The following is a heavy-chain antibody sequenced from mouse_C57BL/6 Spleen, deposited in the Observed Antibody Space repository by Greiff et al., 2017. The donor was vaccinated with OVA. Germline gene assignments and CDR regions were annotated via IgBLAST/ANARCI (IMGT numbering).Heavy chain of an antibody. CDR1: GYAFTNYL. V-gene: IGHV1-54*01. D-gene: IGHD2-3*01. CDR2: INPGSGGT. CDR3: ERRDGYSGY. Sequence: QVQLQQSGAELVRPGTSVKVSCKASGYAFTNYLIEWVKQRPGQGLEWIGVINPGSGGTNYNEKFKGKATLTADKSSSTAYMQLSSLTSEDSAVYFCERRDGYSGYWGQGTTLTVSS. J-gene: IGHJ2*01.